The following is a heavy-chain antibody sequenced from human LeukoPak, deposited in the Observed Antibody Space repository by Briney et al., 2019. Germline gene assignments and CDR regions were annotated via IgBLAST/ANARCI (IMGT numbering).Heavy chain of an antibody. CDR1: GFTFSSYS. D-gene: IGHD3-22*01. J-gene: IGHJ4*02. V-gene: IGHV3-21*01. Sequence: GGSLRLSCAASGFTFSSYSMNWVRQAPGKGLEWVSSISSSSSYIYYADSVKGRFTISRDNAKNSLYLQMNSLRAEDTAVYYCARYYYDSSGQRDYFDCWGQGTLVTVSS. CDR3: ARYYYDSSGQRDYFDC. CDR2: ISSSSSYI.